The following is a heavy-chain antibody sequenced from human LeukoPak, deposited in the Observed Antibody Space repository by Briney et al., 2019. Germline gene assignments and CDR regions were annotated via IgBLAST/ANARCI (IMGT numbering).Heavy chain of an antibody. V-gene: IGHV3-23*01. D-gene: IGHD1-26*01. Sequence: PGGSLRLSCAASGFTFSSYSMNWVRQAPGKGLEWVSAISADGGHTYYADSVKGRFTMSRDNSRNTLFLQMTTLRADDTAVYYCAKAGMGQYGPGAPTWGQGTLVTVSS. CDR3: AKAGMGQYGPGAPT. CDR1: GFTFSSYS. J-gene: IGHJ4*02. CDR2: ISADGGHT.